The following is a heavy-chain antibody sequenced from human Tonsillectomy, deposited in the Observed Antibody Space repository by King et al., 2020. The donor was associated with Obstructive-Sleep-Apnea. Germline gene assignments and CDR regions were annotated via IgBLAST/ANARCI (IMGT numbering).Heavy chain of an antibody. V-gene: IGHV1-46*01. Sequence: LQLVQSGAEVKKPGASVKVSCKASGYTFTSYYMHWVRQAPGQVLEWIGIINPSGGSTSYAQKFQGRFTMTRDTSTSTVYMELSSLRSEDTAVYYCAILNIVGGYYFDYWGQGTLVTVSS. CDR2: INPSGGST. CDR1: GYTFTSYY. CDR3: AILNIVGGYYFDY. D-gene: IGHD2-21*01. J-gene: IGHJ4*02.